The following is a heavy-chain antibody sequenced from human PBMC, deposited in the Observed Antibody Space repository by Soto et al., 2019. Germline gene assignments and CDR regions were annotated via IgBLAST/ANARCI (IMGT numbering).Heavy chain of an antibody. D-gene: IGHD6-19*01. V-gene: IGHV3-30-3*01. CDR1: GFTFSSYA. CDR3: ARDEYAAAVAGTAFDY. CDR2: ISYDGSNK. J-gene: IGHJ4*02. Sequence: GSLRLSCAASGFTFSSYAMHWVRQAPGKGLEWVAVISYDGSNKYYADSAKGRFTISRDNSKNTLYLQMNSLRAEDTAVYYCARDEYAAAVAGTAFDYWGQGTLVTVSS.